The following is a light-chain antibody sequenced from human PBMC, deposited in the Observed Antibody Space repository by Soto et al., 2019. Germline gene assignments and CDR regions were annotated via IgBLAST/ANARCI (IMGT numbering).Light chain of an antibody. V-gene: IGKV1-8*01. Sequence: AIRMTQSPSSLSASTGDRVTITCRASQGISSYLAWYQQKPGKAPKLLIYAASTLQSGVPSRFSGSGSGTDFTLTISCLQSEDFATYYCQQYYRYPRTSGGGT. CDR2: AAS. CDR1: QGISSY. CDR3: QQYYRYPRT. J-gene: IGKJ4*01.